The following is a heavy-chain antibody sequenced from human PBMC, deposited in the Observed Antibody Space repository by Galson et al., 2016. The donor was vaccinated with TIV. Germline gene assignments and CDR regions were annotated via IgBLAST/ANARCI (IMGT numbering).Heavy chain of an antibody. CDR2: LHSGGRT. CDR1: GFTVSTNY. CDR3: ARDLRGALDS. J-gene: IGHJ4*02. Sequence: SLRLSCAASGFTVSTNYMSWVCQAPGKGLEWVSVLHSGGRTYYADSVKGRFTISRHNSQNTLYLQMNTLRPDDTAVYYCARDLRGALDSWGQGTLVTVSS. D-gene: IGHD3-10*01. V-gene: IGHV3-53*04.